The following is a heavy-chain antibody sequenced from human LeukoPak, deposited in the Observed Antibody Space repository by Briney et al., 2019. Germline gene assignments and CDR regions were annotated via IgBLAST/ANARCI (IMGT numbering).Heavy chain of an antibody. Sequence: PGGSLRLSCAASGFTFSSYSMNWVRQAPGKGLEWVSYISSSSSTIYYADSVKGRFTISRDNAKNSLYLQMNSLRAEDTAVYYCARAGEYYYDSSGYFWGQGTLVTVSS. CDR2: ISSSSSTI. J-gene: IGHJ4*02. V-gene: IGHV3-48*01. CDR3: ARAGEYYYDSSGYF. D-gene: IGHD3-22*01. CDR1: GFTFSSYS.